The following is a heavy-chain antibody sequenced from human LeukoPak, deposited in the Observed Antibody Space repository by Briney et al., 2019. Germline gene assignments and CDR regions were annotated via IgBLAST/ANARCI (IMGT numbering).Heavy chain of an antibody. D-gene: IGHD6-19*01. CDR3: TRGSSGRRDN. V-gene: IGHV1-8*01. CDR1: GYTFTSCD. CDR2: MNPNSGNT. Sequence: ASVQVSCKASGYTFTSCDINWVRQATGEGLEWMGWMNPNSGNTGYGQSFQGRITRTRDISIGTAYMELSNLTSEDTAIYYCTRGSSGRRDNWGQGTLVTVSA. J-gene: IGHJ4*02.